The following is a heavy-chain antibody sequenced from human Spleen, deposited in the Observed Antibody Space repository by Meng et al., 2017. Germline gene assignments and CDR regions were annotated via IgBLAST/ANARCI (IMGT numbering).Heavy chain of an antibody. CDR3: AGGWVYYDDAAQN. CDR2: ISNSGSTI. CDR1: GFTFSDYY. Sequence: GESLKIPCAASGFTFSDYYMNWIRQAPGKGLEWVSYISNSGSTIYYADSVKGRFTISRDNARNSLYLQINSLRVEDTPVYYCAGGWVYYDDAAQNWGQGTLVTVSS. V-gene: IGHV3-11*01. D-gene: IGHD3-22*01. J-gene: IGHJ4*02.